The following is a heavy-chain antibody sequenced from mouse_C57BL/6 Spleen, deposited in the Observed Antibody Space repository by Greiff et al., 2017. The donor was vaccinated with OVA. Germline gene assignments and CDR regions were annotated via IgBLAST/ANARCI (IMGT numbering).Heavy chain of an antibody. CDR1: GYTFTSYW. CDR2: IHPNSGST. J-gene: IGHJ2*01. D-gene: IGHD3-2*02. CDR3: ARGDRSGPYCGY. Sequence: QVQLQQPGAELVKPGASVKLSCKASGYTFTSYWMHWVKQRPGQGLEWIGMIHPNSGSTNYNEKFKSKATLTVDKSSSTAYMQLSSLTSEGSAGYDCARGDRSGPYCGYWGDDTTRTVSS. V-gene: IGHV1-64*01.